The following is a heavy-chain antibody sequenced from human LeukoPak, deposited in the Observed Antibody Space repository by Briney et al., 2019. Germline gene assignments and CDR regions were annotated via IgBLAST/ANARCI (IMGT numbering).Heavy chain of an antibody. CDR1: GFIFSTYW. CDR3: ATHLNWGWDY. D-gene: IGHD7-27*01. V-gene: IGHV3-7*01. Sequence: GGSLRLSCEVSGFIFSTYWMTWVRQAPGKGLEWVANIRPDGSGKDYMDSVKGRFTISRDNAKNSLYLQMNSLGAEDTAVYYCATHLNWGWDYWGQGILVTVSS. J-gene: IGHJ4*02. CDR2: IRPDGSGK.